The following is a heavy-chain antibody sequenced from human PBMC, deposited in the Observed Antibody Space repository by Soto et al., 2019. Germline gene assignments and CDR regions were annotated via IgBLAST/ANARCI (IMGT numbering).Heavy chain of an antibody. J-gene: IGHJ4*02. V-gene: IGHV3-30-3*01. D-gene: IGHD6-19*01. CDR3: ARDQVAGTRAEDVPVDY. Sequence: QVQLVESGGGVVQPGRSLRLSCAASGFTFSSYAMHWVRQAPGKGLEWVAVISYDGSNKYYADSVKGRFTISRDNSKNTLYLQMNSLRAEDTAVYYCARDQVAGTRAEDVPVDYWGQGILVTVSS. CDR2: ISYDGSNK. CDR1: GFTFSSYA.